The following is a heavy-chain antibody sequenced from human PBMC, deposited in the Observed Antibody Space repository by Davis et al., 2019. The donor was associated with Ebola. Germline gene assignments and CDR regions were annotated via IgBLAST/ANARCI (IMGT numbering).Heavy chain of an antibody. V-gene: IGHV3-7*01. CDR1: GFTFSNYW. J-gene: IGHJ6*02. D-gene: IGHD3-16*01. CDR2: IKQDGSEK. Sequence: GESLKISCAASGFTFSNYWMTWVRQAPVRGLEWVANIKQDGSEKQYVDSVRGRFTISRDNAKNSLYLQMNSLRAEDTAVYYCARDRPLDFFFGDYYGMDVWGQGTTVTVSS. CDR3: ARDRPLDFFFGDYYGMDV.